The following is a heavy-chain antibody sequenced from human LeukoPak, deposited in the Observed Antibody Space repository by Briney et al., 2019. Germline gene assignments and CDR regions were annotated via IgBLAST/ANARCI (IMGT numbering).Heavy chain of an antibody. V-gene: IGHV4-61*02. CDR1: GGSISSGSYY. J-gene: IGHJ3*02. CDR3: ARRAVAGTAAFDI. Sequence: PSETLSLTCTVSGGSISSGSYYWSWIRQPAGKGLEWIGRIYTSGSTNYNPSLKSRVTISYTSKNQFSLKLNSVTAADTTVYYCARRAVAGTAAFDIWGQGTVVTVSS. CDR2: IYTSGST. D-gene: IGHD6-19*01.